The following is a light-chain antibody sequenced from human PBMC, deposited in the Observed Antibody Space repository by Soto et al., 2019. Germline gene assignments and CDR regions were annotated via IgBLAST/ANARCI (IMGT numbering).Light chain of an antibody. J-gene: IGKJ4*01. CDR1: QSVLYSSNDKNY. CDR2: WAS. V-gene: IGKV4-1*01. Sequence: DIVMTQSPDPLAVSLGERATINCKSSQSVLYSSNDKNYLAWYQQRAGQPPKLLIYWASTRYSGVPDRFSGSGSGTDFTLTISSLQAEDVAVYHCQQYYSSPFTFGGGTKVDIK. CDR3: QQYYSSPFT.